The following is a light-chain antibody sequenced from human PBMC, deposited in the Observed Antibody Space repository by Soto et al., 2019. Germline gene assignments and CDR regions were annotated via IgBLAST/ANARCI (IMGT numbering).Light chain of an antibody. J-gene: IGLJ1*01. V-gene: IGLV2-23*02. CDR1: SSDVGSYNL. CDR2: EVS. CDR3: CSYAGSSFYV. Sequence: ALTQPASVSGSPGQSITISCTGTSSDVGSYNLVSWYQQHPGKAPKLMIYEVSKRPSGVSNRFSGSKSGNTASLTISGLQAEDEADYYCCSYAGSSFYVFGTGTKLTVL.